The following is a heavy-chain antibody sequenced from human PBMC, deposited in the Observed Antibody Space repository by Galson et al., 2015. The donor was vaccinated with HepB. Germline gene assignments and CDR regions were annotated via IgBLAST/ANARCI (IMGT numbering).Heavy chain of an antibody. V-gene: IGHV3-33*08. D-gene: IGHD1-26*01. CDR2: IWYDGSNK. J-gene: IGHJ4*02. Sequence: SLRLSCAASGFTFSSYGMHWVRQAPGKGLEWVAVIWYDGSNKYYADSVKGRFTISRDNSKNTLYLQMNSLRAEDTAVYYCARETGDSAYYFDYWGQGTLVTVSS. CDR3: ARETGDSAYYFDY. CDR1: GFTFSSYG.